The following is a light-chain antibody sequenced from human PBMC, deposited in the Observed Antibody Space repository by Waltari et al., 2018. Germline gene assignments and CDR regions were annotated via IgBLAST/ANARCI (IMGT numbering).Light chain of an antibody. CDR1: NIGGKN. CDR2: REK. Sequence: SYDLTQPLSVSVALGPTARISCGGNNIGGKNVHWYQQKAGQAPLLVIYREKNRPSSSPGRFSGSHSENTATLTISRAKAADEADYYCQVWDSGTAGFGGGTQLTVL. V-gene: IGLV3-9*01. J-gene: IGLJ7*01. CDR3: QVWDSGTAG.